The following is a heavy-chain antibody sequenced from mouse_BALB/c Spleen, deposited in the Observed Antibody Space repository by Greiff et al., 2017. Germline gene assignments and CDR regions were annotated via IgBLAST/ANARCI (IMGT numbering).Heavy chain of an antibody. D-gene: IGHD1-1*01. CDR2: ISSGGST. Sequence: DVKLVESGGGLVKPGGSLKLSCAASGFTFSSYAMSWVRQTPEKRLEWVASISSGGSTYYPDSVKGRFPISRDNARNILYLQMSSLRSEDTAMYYCARVYYGSSYHYWGQGTTLTVSS. CDR3: ARVYYGSSYHY. V-gene: IGHV5-6-5*01. J-gene: IGHJ2*01. CDR1: GFTFSSYA.